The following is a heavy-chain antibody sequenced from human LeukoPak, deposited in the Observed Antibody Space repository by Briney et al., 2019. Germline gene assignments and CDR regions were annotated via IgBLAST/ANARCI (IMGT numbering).Heavy chain of an antibody. D-gene: IGHD1-26*01. Sequence: GGSLRLSCAASGFTFSSYGMSWVRQAPGKGLEWVSAISGSGGSTYYADSVKGRFTISRDNSKNTLYLQMNSLRAEDTAVYYCAKGITGTGSYSVADHWGQGILVTVSS. CDR2: ISGSGGST. J-gene: IGHJ4*02. CDR1: GFTFSSYG. V-gene: IGHV3-23*01. CDR3: AKGITGTGSYSVADH.